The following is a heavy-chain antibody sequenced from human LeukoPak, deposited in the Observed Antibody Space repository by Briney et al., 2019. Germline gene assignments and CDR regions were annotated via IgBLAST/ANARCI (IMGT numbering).Heavy chain of an antibody. V-gene: IGHV4-61*02. CDR2: IYTSGSA. CDR1: GDSIRSGSYF. CDR3: ARGQDIVLMDYYYYYMDV. Sequence: SETLSLTCTVSGDSIRSGSYFWSWIRQPAGKGLEWIGRIYTSGSANYNPSLKSRVTMSVDTSKNQFSLRLSSVTAADTAVYYCARGQDIVLMDYYYYYMDVWGKGTTVTVSS. J-gene: IGHJ6*03. D-gene: IGHD2-8*01.